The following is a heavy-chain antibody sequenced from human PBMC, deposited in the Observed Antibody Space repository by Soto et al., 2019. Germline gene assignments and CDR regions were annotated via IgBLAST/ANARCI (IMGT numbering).Heavy chain of an antibody. D-gene: IGHD6-6*01. CDR1: GGSISSYY. V-gene: IGHV4-59*01. CDR3: ARELSSSGYYYYGMDV. J-gene: IGHJ6*02. CDR2: IYYSGST. Sequence: LCGGSISSYYWSWIRQPPGKGLEWIGYIYYSGSTNYNPSLKSRVTISVDTSKNQFSLKLSSVTAADTAVYYCARELSSSGYYYYGMDVWGQGTTVTVSS.